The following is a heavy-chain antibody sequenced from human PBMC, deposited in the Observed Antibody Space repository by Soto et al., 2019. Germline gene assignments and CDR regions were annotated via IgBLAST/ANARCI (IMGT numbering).Heavy chain of an antibody. CDR1: GGSISSGGYY. J-gene: IGHJ6*02. D-gene: IGHD3-10*01. V-gene: IGHV4-31*03. CDR2: IYYSGST. Sequence: QVQLQESGPGLVKPSQTLSLTCTVSGGSISSGGYYWSWIRQHPGKGLEWIGYIYYSGSTYYNPSHKSRVTISVDTTKNQCSLKLSSVTAADTAVYYCARVFGFGGMDVWGQGTTVTVSS. CDR3: ARVFGFGGMDV.